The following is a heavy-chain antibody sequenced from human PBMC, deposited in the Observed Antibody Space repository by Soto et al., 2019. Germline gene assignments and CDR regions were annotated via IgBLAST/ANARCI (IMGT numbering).Heavy chain of an antibody. D-gene: IGHD2-8*02. V-gene: IGHV3-7*04. J-gene: IGHJ3*02. Sequence: PGGSLRLSCTASGFTLSRYWMNWVRQAPGKRPEWVANMGENENEKYYVDSGRFTLSRDNAKNSVDLQMNDLRVEDTAVYYCVRESFPETGGFDMWGQGTLVTV. CDR2: MGENENEK. CDR1: GFTLSRYW. CDR3: VRESFPETGGFDM.